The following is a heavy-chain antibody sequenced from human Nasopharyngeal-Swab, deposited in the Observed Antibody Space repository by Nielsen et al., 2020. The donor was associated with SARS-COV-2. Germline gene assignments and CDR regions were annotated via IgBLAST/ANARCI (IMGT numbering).Heavy chain of an antibody. V-gene: IGHV3-30*04. CDR1: GFTFTSYA. Sequence: GESLKISCAASGFTFTSYAMHWVRQAPGKGLGWVAVISYDGSSSYYADSVKGRFIISRDNSKNTLYLRMNSLRAEDTAVYYCARGNGSYYLYIWDNWGQGTLVTVSS. D-gene: IGHD1-26*01. CDR3: ARGNGSYYLYIWDN. CDR2: ISYDGSSS. J-gene: IGHJ4*02.